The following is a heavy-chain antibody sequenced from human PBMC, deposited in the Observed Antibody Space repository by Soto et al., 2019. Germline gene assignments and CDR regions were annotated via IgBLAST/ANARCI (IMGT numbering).Heavy chain of an antibody. V-gene: IGHV4-34*01. CDR3: ASTKKWLAFDY. Sequence: PSETLSLTCAVYGGSFSGYYWTWIRQPPGTGLEWIGEINHSGNTVYNPSLKSRVTLSVDTPNNQFSLRVNSVTAADTAVYYCASTKKWLAFDYWGQGTLVTVSS. CDR1: GGSFSGYY. J-gene: IGHJ4*02. CDR2: INHSGNT. D-gene: IGHD6-19*01.